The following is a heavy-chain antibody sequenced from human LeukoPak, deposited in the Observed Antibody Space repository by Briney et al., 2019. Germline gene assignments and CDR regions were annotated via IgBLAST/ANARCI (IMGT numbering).Heavy chain of an antibody. J-gene: IGHJ3*02. CDR1: GFTFSSYS. V-gene: IGHV3-21*01. CDR3: ARWGDVRATFDI. CDR2: ISSSSSYI. Sequence: PGGSLRLSCAASGFTFSSYSMNWVRQTPGKGLEWVSSISSSSSYIYYADSGKGRFTISRDNAKNSLYLQMNSLRAEDAAVYYCARWGDVRATFDIWGQGTMDTVSS. D-gene: IGHD3-10*01.